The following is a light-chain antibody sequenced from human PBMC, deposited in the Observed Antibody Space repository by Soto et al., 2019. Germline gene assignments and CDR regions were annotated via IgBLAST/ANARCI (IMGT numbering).Light chain of an antibody. J-gene: IGLJ1*01. Sequence: QSALTQPASVSGSPGQSITISCTGTSSDVGSYNLVSWYQQHPGKAPKLMIYEVSKRPSGVSNPYSGSKSGNTASLTISGLQAEDEADYYCCSYAGSSTHYVFGTGTKLTVL. CDR1: SSDVGSYNL. CDR3: CSYAGSSTHYV. CDR2: EVS. V-gene: IGLV2-23*02.